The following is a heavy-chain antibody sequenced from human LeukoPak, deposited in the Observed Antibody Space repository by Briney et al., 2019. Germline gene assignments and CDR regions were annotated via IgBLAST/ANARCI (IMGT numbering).Heavy chain of an antibody. CDR2: IWYDGGKK. D-gene: IGHD1-26*01. CDR3: ARWGIAGAQDFDS. Sequence: PGGSLRLSCAASGFTFSSYGMHWVRQAPGKGLEWVAVIWYDGGKKYYGDSVKGRLTISRDNSKNTLYLQVNSLRAEDTAVYYCARWGIAGAQDFDSWGQGTLVIVSS. J-gene: IGHJ4*02. V-gene: IGHV3-33*01. CDR1: GFTFSSYG.